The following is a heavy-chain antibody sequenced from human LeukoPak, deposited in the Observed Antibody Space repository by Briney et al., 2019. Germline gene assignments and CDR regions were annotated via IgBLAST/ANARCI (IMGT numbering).Heavy chain of an antibody. J-gene: IGHJ4*02. V-gene: IGHV4-4*02. CDR3: ARSKTADYYGSGSYLFFDY. Sequence: PSETLSLTYAVSGGSISSSNWWSWVRQPPGKGLEWIGEIYHSGSTNYNPSLKSRVTISVDKSKNQFSLKLSSVTAADTAVYYCARSKTADYYGSGSYLFFDYWGQGTLVTVSS. CDR2: IYHSGST. CDR1: GGSISSSNW. D-gene: IGHD3-10*01.